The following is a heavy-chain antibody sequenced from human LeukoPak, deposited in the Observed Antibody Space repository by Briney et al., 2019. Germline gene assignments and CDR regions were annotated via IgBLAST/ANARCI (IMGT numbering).Heavy chain of an antibody. CDR3: ARGSKYYYASGSYSADY. D-gene: IGHD3-10*01. V-gene: IGHV1-69*06. CDR2: IIPSFGAP. J-gene: IGHJ4*02. CDR1: GGTSSNYP. Sequence: ASVEVSCKASGGTSSNYPFNWVRQAPGQGFEWMGSIIPSFGAPAYAQKFEDRITLTADKSTGTVYMELSSLRSDDTAFYYCARGSKYYYASGSYSADYWGQGSLVSVSS.